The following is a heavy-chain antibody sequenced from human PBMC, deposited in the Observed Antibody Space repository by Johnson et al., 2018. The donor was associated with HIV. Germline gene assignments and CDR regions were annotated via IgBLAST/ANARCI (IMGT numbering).Heavy chain of an antibody. D-gene: IGHD2-21*02. CDR3: ARFRRAYCAGDCPSRAVDI. CDR2: IYSGGST. Sequence: VQLVESGGGLIQPGGSLRLSCAASGFTVSSNYMSWVRQAPGKGLEWVSVIYSGGSTYYADSVKGRFTNSRDNSKNTLYLQMNSLRAEDTAVYYCARFRRAYCAGDCPSRAVDIWGQGTMVTVSS. CDR1: GFTVSSNY. V-gene: IGHV3-53*01. J-gene: IGHJ3*02.